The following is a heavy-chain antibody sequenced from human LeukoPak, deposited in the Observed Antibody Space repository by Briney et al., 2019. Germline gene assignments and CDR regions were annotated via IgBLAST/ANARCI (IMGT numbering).Heavy chain of an antibody. Sequence: GRSLRLSCAASGFTFSSYGMHWVRQAPGKGLEWVAVIWYDGSNKYYADSVKGRFTISRDNSKKTLYLQMNSLRAEDTAVYYCARDFGSGWYDYWGQGTLVTVSS. CDR1: GFTFSSYG. CDR2: IWYDGSNK. CDR3: ARDFGSGWYDY. V-gene: IGHV3-33*01. D-gene: IGHD6-19*01. J-gene: IGHJ4*02.